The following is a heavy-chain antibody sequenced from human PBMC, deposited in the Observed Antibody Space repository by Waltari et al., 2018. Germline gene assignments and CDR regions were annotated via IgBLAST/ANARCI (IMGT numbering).Heavy chain of an antibody. Sequence: QVHLVESGGGVVQPGGSLRLSCAAPGFNFTLFGMHWVRQAPGKVLGWVSFISYDGSNENYADSVKGRFTMSRDNSKKMLYVQMNNLRAEDSAVYYCVKGNEIDYWGQGTLVTVSS. D-gene: IGHD1-1*01. V-gene: IGHV3-30*02. CDR3: VKGNEIDY. CDR1: GFNFTLFG. J-gene: IGHJ4*02. CDR2: ISYDGSNE.